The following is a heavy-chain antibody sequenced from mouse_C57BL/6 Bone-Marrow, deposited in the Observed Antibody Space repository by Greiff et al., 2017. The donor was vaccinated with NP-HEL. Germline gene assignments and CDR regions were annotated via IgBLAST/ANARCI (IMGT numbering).Heavy chain of an antibody. CDR3: ARSGSLPYFDY. V-gene: IGHV1-52*01. J-gene: IGHJ2*01. D-gene: IGHD2-1*01. Sequence: QVQLQQPGAELVRPGSSVKLSCKASGYTFTSYWMHWVKQRPIQGLEWIGNIDPSDSETHYNQKFKDKATLTVDKSSSTAYMQLSSLTSEDSAVYYCARSGSLPYFDYWGQGTTLTVSS. CDR2: IDPSDSET. CDR1: GYTFTSYW.